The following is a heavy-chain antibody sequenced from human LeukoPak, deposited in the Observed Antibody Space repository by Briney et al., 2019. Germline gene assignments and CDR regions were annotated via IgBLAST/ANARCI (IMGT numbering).Heavy chain of an antibody. J-gene: IGHJ4*02. CDR3: ARRGSSANPDY. CDR1: GYTFTDYY. Sequence: ASVNVSCKASGYTFTDYYMHWVRQAPGQGLEWMAWINPNRGDTNYAQNFQGRVTMTRDTSIRTVYMELSRLTSDDTAVYYCARRGSSANPDYWGQGTLVTVSS. CDR2: INPNRGDT. V-gene: IGHV1-2*02. D-gene: IGHD2-2*01.